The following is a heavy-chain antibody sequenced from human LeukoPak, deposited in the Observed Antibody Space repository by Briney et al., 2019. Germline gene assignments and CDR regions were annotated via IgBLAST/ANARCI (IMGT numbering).Heavy chain of an antibody. V-gene: IGHV4-39*07. Sequence: PSETLSLTCTVSGGSISSSSYYWGWIRQPPGKGLEWIGSIYYSGSTYYNPSLKSRVTISVDTSKNQFSLKLSSVTAADTAVYYCARDQDDSSDLTLGDAFDIWGQGTMVTVSS. J-gene: IGHJ3*02. D-gene: IGHD3-22*01. CDR2: IYYSGST. CDR1: GGSISSSSYY. CDR3: ARDQDDSSDLTLGDAFDI.